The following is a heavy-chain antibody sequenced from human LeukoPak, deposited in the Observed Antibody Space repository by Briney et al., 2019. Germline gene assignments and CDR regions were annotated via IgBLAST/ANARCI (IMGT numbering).Heavy chain of an antibody. CDR1: GFTFSSYS. Sequence: PGGSLRLSCAASGFTFSSYSMNWVRQAPGKGLEWVSSISSSSSYIYYADSVKGRFTISRDNAKNSLYLQMNSLRAEDTAVYYCAREDCSSTSCFNDCWGQGTLVTVSS. J-gene: IGHJ4*02. CDR3: AREDCSSTSCFNDC. D-gene: IGHD2-2*01. V-gene: IGHV3-21*01. CDR2: ISSSSSYI.